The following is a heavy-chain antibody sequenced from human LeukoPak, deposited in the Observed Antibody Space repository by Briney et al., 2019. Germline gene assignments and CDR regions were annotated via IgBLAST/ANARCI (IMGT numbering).Heavy chain of an antibody. CDR3: ARSLRNTAFDY. V-gene: IGHV4-34*01. D-gene: IGHD2-2*02. J-gene: IGHJ4*02. CDR1: GGSFSGYY. CDR2: INRSGST. Sequence: PSETLSLTCAVYGGSFSGYYWSWIRQPPGKGLEWIGEINRSGSTNYNPSLKSRVTISVDTSKNQFSLKLSSVTAADTAVYYCARSLRNTAFDYWGQGTLVTVSS.